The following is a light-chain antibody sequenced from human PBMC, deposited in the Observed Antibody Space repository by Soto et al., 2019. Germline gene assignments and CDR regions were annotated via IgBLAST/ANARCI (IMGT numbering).Light chain of an antibody. Sequence: DVVVTQSPLALPVTLGQPASISCRSTQSLVDSDGNTYLTWLQQRPGQSPRRLIYKVSNRDSGVPDRFSGSGSGTDFTPKISGVEAEDVGVYYCLQGTHWPWTLGQGTQVEIK. J-gene: IGKJ1*01. CDR3: LQGTHWPWT. V-gene: IGKV2-30*01. CDR2: KVS. CDR1: QSLVDSDGNTY.